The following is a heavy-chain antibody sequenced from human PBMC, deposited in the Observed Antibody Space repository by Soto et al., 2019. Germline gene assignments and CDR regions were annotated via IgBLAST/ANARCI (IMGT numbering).Heavy chain of an antibody. CDR3: AKRYCSSTSCYAVPTLIDY. Sequence: GSLRLSCAASGLTFSSYAMSWVRQAPGKGLKWVSAISGSGGSTYYADSVKGRFTISRDNSKNTLYLQMNSLRAEDTAVYYCAKRYCSSTSCYAVPTLIDYWGQGTQVTVSS. D-gene: IGHD2-2*01. CDR1: GLTFSSYA. CDR2: ISGSGGST. J-gene: IGHJ4*02. V-gene: IGHV3-23*01.